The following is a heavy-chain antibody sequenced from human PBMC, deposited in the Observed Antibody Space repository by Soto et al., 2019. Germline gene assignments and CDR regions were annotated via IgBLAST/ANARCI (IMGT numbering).Heavy chain of an antibody. CDR2: IYYSGST. CDR1: GGSISSSSYY. D-gene: IGHD5-12*01. J-gene: IGHJ4*02. Sequence: QLQLQESGPGLVKPSETLSLTCTVSGGSISSSSYYWGWIRQPPGKGLEWIGSIYYSGSTYYNPSLKSRVTISVDTSKNQFSLKLSSVTAADTAVYYCARLSIYSAGAEDQYYFDYWGQGTLVTVSS. CDR3: ARLSIYSAGAEDQYYFDY. V-gene: IGHV4-39*01.